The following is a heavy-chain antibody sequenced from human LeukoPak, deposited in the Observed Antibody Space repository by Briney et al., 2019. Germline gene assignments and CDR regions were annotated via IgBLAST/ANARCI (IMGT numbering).Heavy chain of an antibody. CDR2: INPNSGDT. Sequence: GASVKVSCKASGYTFTGYYMHWVRQAPGQGLQWMGWINPNSGDTGYAQKFQGRVTMTRDTSITTAYMELTNLRSDDTAVYYCARERPIVVVVAATDLDYWGRGTLVTVSS. J-gene: IGHJ4*02. CDR1: GYTFTGYY. V-gene: IGHV1-2*02. D-gene: IGHD2-15*01. CDR3: ARERPIVVVVAATDLDY.